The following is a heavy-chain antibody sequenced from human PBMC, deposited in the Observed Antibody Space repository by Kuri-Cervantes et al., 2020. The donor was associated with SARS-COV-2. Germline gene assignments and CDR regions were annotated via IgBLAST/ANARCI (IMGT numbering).Heavy chain of an antibody. CDR2: ISSSSSYI. J-gene: IGHJ6*02. Sequence: GESLKISCAASGFTFSSYSMNWVRQAPGKGLEWVSSISSSSSYIYYADSVKGRFTISRDNAKNSLYLQMNSLRAEDTAAYYCARDRGKIAARIYYYYGMDVWGQGTTVTVSS. CDR3: ARDRGKIAARIYYYYGMDV. D-gene: IGHD6-6*01. V-gene: IGHV3-21*01. CDR1: GFTFSSYS.